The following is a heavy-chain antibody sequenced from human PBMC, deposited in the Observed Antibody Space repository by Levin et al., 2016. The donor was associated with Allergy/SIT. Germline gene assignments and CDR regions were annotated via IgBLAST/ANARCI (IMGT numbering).Heavy chain of an antibody. CDR2: IWYDGSNK. Sequence: WIRQPPGKGLEWVAVIWYDGSNKYYADSVKGRFTISRDNSKNTLYLQMNSLRAEDTAVYYCATSKMAVAGQGYFDYWGQGTLVTVSS. V-gene: IGHV3-33*01. D-gene: IGHD6-19*01. J-gene: IGHJ4*02. CDR3: ATSKMAVAGQGYFDY.